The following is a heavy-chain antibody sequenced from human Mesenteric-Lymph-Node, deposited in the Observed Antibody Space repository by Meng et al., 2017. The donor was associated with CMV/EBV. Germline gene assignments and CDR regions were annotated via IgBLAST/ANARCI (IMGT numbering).Heavy chain of an antibody. Sequence: QVQLHQWGAGLLKPSETLSVTCAVYGGSFSGYYWNWIRQSPEKGLEWIGEINHSGSTTYNPSFTSRIIISVDTSTNQISLYMSSVTAADTAVYYCARGSSYDILTGYFDYWGQGALVTVSS. CDR1: GGSFSGYY. CDR2: INHSGST. D-gene: IGHD3-9*01. V-gene: IGHV4-34*01. CDR3: ARGSSYDILTGYFDY. J-gene: IGHJ4*02.